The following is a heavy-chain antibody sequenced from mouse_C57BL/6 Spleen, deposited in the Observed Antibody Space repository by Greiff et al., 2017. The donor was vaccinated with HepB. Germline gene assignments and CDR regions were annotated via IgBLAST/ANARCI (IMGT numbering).Heavy chain of an antibody. CDR1: GYTFTSYT. V-gene: IGHV1-4*01. D-gene: IGHD1-1*01. CDR2: INPSSGYT. Sequence: VQLQQSGAELARPGASVKMSCKASGYTFTSYTMHWVKQRPGQGLEWIGYINPSSGYTKYNQKFKDKATLTADKSSSTAYMQLSSLTSEDSAVYYCARSPPRDYGSSYYAMDYWGRGTSVTVSS. CDR3: ARSPPRDYGSSYYAMDY. J-gene: IGHJ4*01.